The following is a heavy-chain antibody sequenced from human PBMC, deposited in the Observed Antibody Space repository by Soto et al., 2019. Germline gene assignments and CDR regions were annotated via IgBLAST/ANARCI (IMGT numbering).Heavy chain of an antibody. CDR1: GYTFTSYG. CDR3: ARDANYYDSSITEFDY. V-gene: IGHV1-18*01. D-gene: IGHD3-22*01. CDR2: ISAYNGNT. Sequence: QVQLVQSGAEVKKPGASVKVSCKASGYTFTSYGISWVRQAPGQGLEWMGWISAYNGNTNYAQKLHGRVTMTTDTSTSTAYIELSSLRSDDTDVYYCARDANYYDSSITEFDYWGQGTQVTVYS. J-gene: IGHJ4*02.